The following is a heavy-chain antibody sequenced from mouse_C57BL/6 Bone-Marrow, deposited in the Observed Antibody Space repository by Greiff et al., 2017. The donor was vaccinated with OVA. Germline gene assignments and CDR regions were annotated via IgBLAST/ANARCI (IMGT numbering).Heavy chain of an antibody. CDR1: GYTFTSYW. V-gene: IGHV1-55*01. CDR2: IYPGSGST. D-gene: IGHD2-5*01. CDR3: ATNPRYSNYPKAMDY. Sequence: QVQLQQPGAELVKPGASVKMSCKASGYTFTSYWITWVKQRPGQGLEWIGDIYPGSGSTNYNEKFKSKATLTVDTSSSTAYMQLSSLTSEDSAVYYCATNPRYSNYPKAMDYWGQGTSVTVSS. J-gene: IGHJ4*01.